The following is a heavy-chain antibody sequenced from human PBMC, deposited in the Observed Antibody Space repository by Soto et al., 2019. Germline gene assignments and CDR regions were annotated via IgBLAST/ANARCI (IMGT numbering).Heavy chain of an antibody. Sequence: ASVKVSCKASGYTFTSYGISCVRHAPGQGLEWMGWISAYNGNTNYAQKLQGRVTMTTDISTSTAYMELRSLRSDDTAIYYCARDSHGVQLEILADAFEIWGQGKMVTV. CDR2: ISAYNGNT. V-gene: IGHV1-18*01. D-gene: IGHD1-1*01. CDR3: ARDSHGVQLEILADAFEI. CDR1: GYTFTSYG. J-gene: IGHJ3*02.